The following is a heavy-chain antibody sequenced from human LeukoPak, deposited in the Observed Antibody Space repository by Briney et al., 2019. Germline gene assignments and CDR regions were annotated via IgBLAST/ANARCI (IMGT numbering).Heavy chain of an antibody. CDR1: GFIFSNAW. CDR3: ATDIVVVPAAHDY. CDR2: IKSKTDGGTT. V-gene: IGHV3-15*01. Sequence: GSLRLSCAASGFIFSNAWMSWVRQAPGKGLEWVGRIKSKTDGGTTDYAAPVKGRFTISRDDSKNTLYLQMNSLKTEDTAVYYCATDIVVVPAAHDYWGQGTLVTVPS. J-gene: IGHJ4*02. D-gene: IGHD2-2*01.